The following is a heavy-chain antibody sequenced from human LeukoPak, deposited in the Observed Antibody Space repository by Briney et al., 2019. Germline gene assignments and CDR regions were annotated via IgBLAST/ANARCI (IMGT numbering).Heavy chain of an antibody. CDR3: ARRPRSLLLWFGEFWFDP. CDR2: MNPNSGNT. CDR1: GYTFTSYD. V-gene: IGHV1-8*01. D-gene: IGHD3-10*01. Sequence: ASVKVSCKASGYTFTSYDINWVRQATGQGLEWMGWMNPNSGNTGYAQKFQGRVTMTRNTSISTAYMELSSLRSEDTAVYYCARRPRSLLLWFGEFWFDPWGQGTLVTVSS. J-gene: IGHJ5*02.